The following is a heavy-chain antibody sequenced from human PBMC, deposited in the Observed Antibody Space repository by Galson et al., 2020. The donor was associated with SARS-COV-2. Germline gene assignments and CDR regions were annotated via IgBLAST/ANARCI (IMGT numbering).Heavy chain of an antibody. CDR2: IYYSGSP. CDR1: GGPISSGHYY. Sequence: SQTLPHTCTVSGGPISSGHYYWSWIRQPPGKALEWIGYIYYSGSPYYNPSLKSRVTISVDTYKNQFSLKLSSVTAADTAVYYCAREEGIAAAGLYYFDYWGQGTLVTVSS. CDR3: AREEGIAAAGLYYFDY. J-gene: IGHJ4*02. V-gene: IGHV4-30-4*01. D-gene: IGHD6-13*01.